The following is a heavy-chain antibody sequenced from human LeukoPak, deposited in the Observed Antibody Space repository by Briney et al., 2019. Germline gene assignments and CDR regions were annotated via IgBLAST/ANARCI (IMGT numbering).Heavy chain of an antibody. CDR1: GYTFTSYY. CDR2: INPSGGST. V-gene: IGHV1-46*01. CDR3: ARDTGADYSNSYFDY. D-gene: IGHD4-11*01. Sequence: ASVKVSCKASGYTFTSYYMHWVRQAPGQGLEWMGIINPSGGSTSYAQKFQGRVTMTRDTFTSTVYMELSSLRSEDTAVYYCARDTGADYSNSYFDYWGQGTLVTVSS. J-gene: IGHJ4*02.